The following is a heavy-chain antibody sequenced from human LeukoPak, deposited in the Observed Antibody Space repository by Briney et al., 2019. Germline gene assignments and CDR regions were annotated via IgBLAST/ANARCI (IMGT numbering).Heavy chain of an antibody. J-gene: IGHJ4*02. CDR1: GGSISSYY. Sequence: SETLSLTCTVSGGSISSYYWSWIRQPPGKGLEWIGYIYYSGSTYYNPSLKSRVTISVDTSKNQFSLKLSSVTAADTAVYYCARGTTFGGVNYWGQGTLVTVSS. CDR3: ARGTTFGGVNY. D-gene: IGHD3-16*01. V-gene: IGHV4-59*06. CDR2: IYYSGST.